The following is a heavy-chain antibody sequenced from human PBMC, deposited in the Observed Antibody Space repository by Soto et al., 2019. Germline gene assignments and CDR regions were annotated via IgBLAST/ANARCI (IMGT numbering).Heavy chain of an antibody. CDR2: ISGSGSNT. V-gene: IGHV3-23*01. J-gene: IGHJ4*02. CDR1: GFTFSSYA. Sequence: EVQLLESGGGLVQPGGSLRLSCAASGFTFSSYAMRWVRQAPGKGLEWVSAISGSGSNTYYADSVKGRFTFSRDNSKTTLYLQMYSLRAEDTAVYYCAKGGGSGNLNYYFDFWGQGTLVTVS. D-gene: IGHD3-10*01. CDR3: AKGGGSGNLNYYFDF.